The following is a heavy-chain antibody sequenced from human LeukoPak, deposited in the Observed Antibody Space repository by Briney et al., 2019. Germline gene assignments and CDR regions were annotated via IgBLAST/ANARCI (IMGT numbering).Heavy chain of an antibody. D-gene: IGHD6-13*01. CDR2: LKQDGSEK. J-gene: IGHJ6*02. Sequence: GGSLRLSCAASGFTFSSYSMNWVRQAPGKGLEWVANLKQDGSEKYYVDSVKGRFTISRDNAKNLLYLQMDSLRAEDTAVYYCARGRGIVDVWGQGTTVTVSS. CDR3: ARGRGIVDV. CDR1: GFTFSSYS. V-gene: IGHV3-7*03.